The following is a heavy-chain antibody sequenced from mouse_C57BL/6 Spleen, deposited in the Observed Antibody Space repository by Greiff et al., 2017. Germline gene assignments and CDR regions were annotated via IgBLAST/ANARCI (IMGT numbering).Heavy chain of an antibody. J-gene: IGHJ1*03. CDR2: IHPNSGST. V-gene: IGHV1-64*01. CDR1: GYTFTSYW. Sequence: QVQLQQPGAELVKPGASVKLSCKASGYTFTSYWMHWVKQRPGQGLAWIGMIHPNSGSTNYNEKFKSKATLTVDKSSSTAYMQLSSLTSEDSAVYYCAKPPIYYYGSGYFDVWGTGTTVTVSS. D-gene: IGHD1-1*01. CDR3: AKPPIYYYGSGYFDV.